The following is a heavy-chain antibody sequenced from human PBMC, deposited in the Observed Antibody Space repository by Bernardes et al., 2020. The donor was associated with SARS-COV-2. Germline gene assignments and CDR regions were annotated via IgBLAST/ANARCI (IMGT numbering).Heavy chain of an antibody. V-gene: IGHV4-34*01. CDR1: DESSSGYF. CDR3: ARSSGCYALDF. CDR2: INHGGST. Sequence: SETLSLTCAVYDESSSGYFWSWIRQPPGRGLEWIGEINHGGSTNFNPSLKSRVTMSVDPSKNQISLKLRSVTAADTAVYYCARSSGCYALDFWGQG. J-gene: IGHJ4*02. D-gene: IGHD3-22*01.